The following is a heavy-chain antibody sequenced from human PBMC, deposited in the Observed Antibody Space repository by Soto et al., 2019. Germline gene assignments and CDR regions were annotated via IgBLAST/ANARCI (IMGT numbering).Heavy chain of an antibody. CDR1: GRSFSGYY. J-gene: IGHJ4*02. Sequence: SETLSLTCAVYGRSFSGYYWSWIRQPPGKGLEWIGEINHSGSTNYNPSLKSRVTISVDTSKNQFSLKLSSVTAADTAVYYCARVWVVAAYDYWGQGTLVTVSS. D-gene: IGHD2-15*01. V-gene: IGHV4-34*01. CDR2: INHSGST. CDR3: ARVWVVAAYDY.